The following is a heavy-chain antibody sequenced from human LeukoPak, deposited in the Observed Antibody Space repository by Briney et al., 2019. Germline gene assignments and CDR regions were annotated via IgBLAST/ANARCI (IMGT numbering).Heavy chain of an antibody. Sequence: SETLSLTCTVSGGSISSYYWSWIRLPPGKGLEWIGYIYYSGSTNYNPSLKSRVTISVDTTKNQISLKLSSVTAADTAVYYCARHKGGSYRNLDYWGQGTLVTVSS. CDR1: GGSISSYY. V-gene: IGHV4-59*08. D-gene: IGHD1-26*01. J-gene: IGHJ4*02. CDR3: ARHKGGSYRNLDY. CDR2: IYYSGST.